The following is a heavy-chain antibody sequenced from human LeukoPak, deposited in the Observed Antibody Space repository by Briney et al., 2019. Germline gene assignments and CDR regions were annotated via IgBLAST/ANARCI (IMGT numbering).Heavy chain of an antibody. CDR1: GFTFSDYS. CDR3: ERGQLWQTGWFDP. J-gene: IGHJ5*02. V-gene: IGHV3-21*01. Sequence: PGGSLRLSCAASGFTFSDYSMHWVRQAPGKGLEWVSCISSTSSYIYYADSVRGRFTISRDNAKNSLYLQMNSLRAEDTAVYYCERGQLWQTGWFDPWGQGTLVTVSS. D-gene: IGHD5-18*01. CDR2: ISSTSSYI.